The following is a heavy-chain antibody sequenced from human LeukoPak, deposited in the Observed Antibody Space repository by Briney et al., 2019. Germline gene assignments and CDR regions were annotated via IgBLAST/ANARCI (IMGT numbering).Heavy chain of an antibody. CDR3: ARDRGYSGYGRP. CDR2: INPNSGGT. V-gene: IGHV1-2*02. CDR1: GYTFTSYY. Sequence: ASVKVSCKASGYTFTSYYMHWVRQAPGQGLEWMGWINPNSGGTNYAQKFQGRVTMTRDTSISTAYMELSRLRSDDTAVYYCARDRGYSGYGRPWGQGTLVTVSS. J-gene: IGHJ5*02. D-gene: IGHD5-12*01.